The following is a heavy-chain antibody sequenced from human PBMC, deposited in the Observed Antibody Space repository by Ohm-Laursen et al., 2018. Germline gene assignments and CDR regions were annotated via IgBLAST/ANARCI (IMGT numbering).Heavy chain of an antibody. CDR3: AKGERMANYYDSTSYYPAPDY. V-gene: IGHV3-30*18. CDR2: ISYDGGDK. J-gene: IGHJ4*02. D-gene: IGHD3-22*01. CDR1: GFTFSNYA. Sequence: SLCLSCSASGFTFSNYAMHWVRQAPGKGLEWVAIISYDGGDKYYADSVKGRFTISRDNSKNTLYLQMNSLRAEDTAVYYCAKGERMANYYDSTSYYPAPDYWGQGTLVTVSS.